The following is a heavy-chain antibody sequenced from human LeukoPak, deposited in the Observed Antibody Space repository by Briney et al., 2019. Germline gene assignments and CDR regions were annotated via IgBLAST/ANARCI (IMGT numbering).Heavy chain of an antibody. V-gene: IGHV3-30*18. CDR3: AKDRIFGHQTSYMDV. J-gene: IGHJ6*03. D-gene: IGHD3/OR15-3a*01. Sequence: GGSLRLSCAASGFTFLSYGMHWVRQAPGKGLEWVAVISYDGSNKYYADSVKGRFTISRDNSKNTLYLQMNSLRAEDTAVYYCAKDRIFGHQTSYMDVWGKGTTVTVSS. CDR2: ISYDGSNK. CDR1: GFTFLSYG.